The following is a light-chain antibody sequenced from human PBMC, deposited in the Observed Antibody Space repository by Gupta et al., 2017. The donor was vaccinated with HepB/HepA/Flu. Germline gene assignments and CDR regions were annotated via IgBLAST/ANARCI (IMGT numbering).Light chain of an antibody. CDR1: NIGSKS. J-gene: IGLJ3*02. CDR2: YDS. V-gene: IGLV3-21*04. CDR3: QVWDSSSDHRV. Sequence: SYVLTQPPAVSVAPGKTARITRGGNNIGSKSVRWYQQKPGPAPVLVIYYDSDRPSGIPERFSGSNSGNTATLTISRVEAGDEADYYCQVWDSSSDHRVFGGGTKLTVL.